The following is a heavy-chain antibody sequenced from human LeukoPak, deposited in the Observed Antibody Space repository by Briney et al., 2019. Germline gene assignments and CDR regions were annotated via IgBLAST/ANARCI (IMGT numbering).Heavy chain of an antibody. CDR2: IYYSGST. CDR3: ARGGGATHWFDP. D-gene: IGHD1-26*01. J-gene: IGHJ5*02. Sequence: SETLSLTCTVSGGSISSYYWSWIRQPPGKGLEWIGSIYYSGSTYYNPSLKSRVTISVDTSKNQFSLKLSSVTAADTAVYYCARGGGATHWFDPWGQGTLVTVSS. CDR1: GGSISSYY. V-gene: IGHV4-59*12.